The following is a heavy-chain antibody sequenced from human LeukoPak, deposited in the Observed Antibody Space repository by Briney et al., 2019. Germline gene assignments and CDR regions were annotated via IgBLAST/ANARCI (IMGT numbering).Heavy chain of an antibody. D-gene: IGHD4/OR15-4a*01. Sequence: PGGSLRLSCAASGFTFISYGMHWVREAPGKGLEWVAFIRYDGSNKYYADSVKGRFTISRDNSKNTLYLQMNSLRAEDTAVYYCAKDLGGLWPYFDYWGQGTLVTVSS. CDR3: AKDLGGLWPYFDY. CDR2: IRYDGSNK. CDR1: GFTFISYG. V-gene: IGHV3-30*02. J-gene: IGHJ4*02.